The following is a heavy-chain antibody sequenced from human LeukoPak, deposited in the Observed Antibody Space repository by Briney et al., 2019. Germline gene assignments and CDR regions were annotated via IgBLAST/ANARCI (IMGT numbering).Heavy chain of an antibody. CDR3: VKDVIVGARRGHICSFDY. D-gene: IGHD2/OR15-2a*01. V-gene: IGHV3-64D*06. CDR2: ISSNGDST. CDR1: GFTFSSYA. J-gene: IGHJ4*02. Sequence: GGSLGLSCSASGFTFSSYAMHWVRQAPGKALVYVSTISSNGDSTYYADSVKGRFTISRDNSKNTLYLQMSSLRAEDTAVYYCVKDVIVGARRGHICSFDYWGQGTLVTVSS.